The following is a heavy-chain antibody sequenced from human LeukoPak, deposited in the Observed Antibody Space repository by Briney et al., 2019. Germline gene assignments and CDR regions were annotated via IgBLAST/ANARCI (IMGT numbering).Heavy chain of an antibody. D-gene: IGHD3-22*01. Sequence: SETLSLTCTVSGGSISSGGYYWSWIRQHPGKGLEWIGYIYYSGSTYYNPSLKSGVTISVDTSKNQFSLKLSSVTAADTAVYYCARGDDSSGYYYSDFFDYWGQGTLVTVSS. CDR3: ARGDDSSGYYYSDFFDY. V-gene: IGHV4-31*03. CDR1: GGSISSGGYY. CDR2: IYYSGST. J-gene: IGHJ4*02.